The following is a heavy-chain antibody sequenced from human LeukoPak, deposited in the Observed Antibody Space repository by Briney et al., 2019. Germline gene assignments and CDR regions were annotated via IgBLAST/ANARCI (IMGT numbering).Heavy chain of an antibody. D-gene: IGHD1-26*01. J-gene: IGHJ6*03. CDR2: ISGVSSSAI. CDR1: GFTFSDYY. V-gene: IGHV3-11*04. Sequence: GGSLRLSCAASGFTFSDYYMSWIRQAPGKGLEWVSYISGVSSSAIYYADSVKGRFTISRDNAKNSLDLQMNSLRAEDTAIYYCARVGSPPWSYYYYMDVWGNGTTVTVSS. CDR3: ARVGSPPWSYYYYMDV.